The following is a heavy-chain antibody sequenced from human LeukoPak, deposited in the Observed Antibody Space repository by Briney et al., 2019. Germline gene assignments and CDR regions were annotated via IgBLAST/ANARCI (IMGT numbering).Heavy chain of an antibody. D-gene: IGHD6-13*01. J-gene: IGHJ3*02. CDR1: GFTFRSYG. CDR2: IWYDGSNK. Sequence: PGGSLRLSCAASGFTFRSYGMHWVRQAPGKGLEWVAVIWYDGSNKYYADSVKGRFIISRDNSKNTLYLQVNSLRVEDTAVYYCRRARIAADGTDDAFDIWGQGTMVTVSS. V-gene: IGHV3-33*01. CDR3: RRARIAADGTDDAFDI.